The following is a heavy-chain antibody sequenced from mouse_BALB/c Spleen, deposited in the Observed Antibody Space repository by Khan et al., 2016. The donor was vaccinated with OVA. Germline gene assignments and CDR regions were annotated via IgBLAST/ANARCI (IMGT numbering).Heavy chain of an antibody. Sequence: VQLKQSGAELVKPGASVKLSCTASGFTIKDTYMHWVKQRPEQGLEWIGRIAPANGNTKYDPKFHGKATIKADTSSNTAYLQLSSLTSEDTAVYYCDHPSYEPRNVDVWGAGTTVTVAS. CDR3: DHPSYEPRNVDV. D-gene: IGHD2-3*01. V-gene: IGHV14-3*02. CDR2: IAPANGNT. CDR1: GFTIKDTY. J-gene: IGHJ1*01.